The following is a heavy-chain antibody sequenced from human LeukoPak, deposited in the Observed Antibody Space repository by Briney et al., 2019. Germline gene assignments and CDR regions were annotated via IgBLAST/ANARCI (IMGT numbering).Heavy chain of an antibody. CDR1: GFTLSSYW. Sequence: GGSLRLSCAASGFTLSSYWMTWVRQALGKGLEWVAYIKQDGSEKYYMDSVKGRFTISRDNAKNSLYLQMNSLRAEDTAVYFCAGHYDSSGYRVDVFDIWGQGTMVTVSS. CDR3: AGHYDSSGYRVDVFDI. D-gene: IGHD3-22*01. V-gene: IGHV3-7*01. J-gene: IGHJ3*02. CDR2: IKQDGSEK.